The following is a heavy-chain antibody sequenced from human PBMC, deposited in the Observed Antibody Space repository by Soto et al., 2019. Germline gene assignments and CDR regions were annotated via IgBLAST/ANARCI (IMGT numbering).Heavy chain of an antibody. V-gene: IGHV3-11*06. CDR3: ARDGLAPTRGLDV. CDR2: ISSCSYM. J-gene: IGHJ6*02. Sequence: QVQLVESGGGLVKPGGSLRLSCAASGFTFTDDYMTWIRQAPGKGLEWLSYISSCSYMNYAESVKGRFPISRDNAKNSLYLQMNSMRAEDTDVYYCARDGLAPTRGLDVWGQGTTVTVSS. CDR1: GFTFTDDY. D-gene: IGHD6-19*01.